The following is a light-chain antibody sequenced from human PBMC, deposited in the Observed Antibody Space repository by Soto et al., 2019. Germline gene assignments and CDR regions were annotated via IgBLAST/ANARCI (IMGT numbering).Light chain of an antibody. CDR2: DAS. CDR1: QSIAIW. Sequence: DIRMTQSPSTLSAAVGDRVTITCRASQSIAIWLAWYHQKPGKAPKALIYDASSLERGVPSRFSGSGSGTEFTLTITSLQPDDFATYYCQHYNSYSEAFGQGTKVELK. V-gene: IGKV1-5*01. J-gene: IGKJ1*01. CDR3: QHYNSYSEA.